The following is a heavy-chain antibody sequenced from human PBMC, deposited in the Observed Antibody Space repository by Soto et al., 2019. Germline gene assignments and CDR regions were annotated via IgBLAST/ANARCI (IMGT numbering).Heavy chain of an antibody. CDR1: GYSFTTYW. Sequence: GESLKISCKASGYSFTTYWIGWVRQMPGKGLEWMGIIYPGDSDTRYSPSFQGQVTISADKSISTAYLQWSSLKASDSAMFYCARKDIAGNSVDFWGQGTLVTVSS. D-gene: IGHD6-13*01. J-gene: IGHJ4*02. V-gene: IGHV5-51*01. CDR3: ARKDIAGNSVDF. CDR2: IYPGDSDT.